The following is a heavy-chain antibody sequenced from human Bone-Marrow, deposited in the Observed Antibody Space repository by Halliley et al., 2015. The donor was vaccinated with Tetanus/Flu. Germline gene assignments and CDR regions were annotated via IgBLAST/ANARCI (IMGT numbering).Heavy chain of an antibody. D-gene: IGHD3-10*01. Sequence: LSLTCTVPGGSFSSGGYYWNWIRQHPGKGLEWIGHIYYSGSTYYNPSLKSRVTISVDTSKNQFSLKLSSVTAADTAVYYCARGHYYYGSGSYFDYWGQGTLVTVSS. V-gene: IGHV4-31*03. CDR2: IYYSGST. CDR1: GGSFSSGGYY. CDR3: ARGHYYYGSGSYFDY. J-gene: IGHJ4*02.